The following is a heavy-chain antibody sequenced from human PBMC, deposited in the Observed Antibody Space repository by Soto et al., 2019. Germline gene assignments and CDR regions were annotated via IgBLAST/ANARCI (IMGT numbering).Heavy chain of an antibody. D-gene: IGHD1-26*01. CDR3: FREAGAGLLGEGYLFEP. CDR2: IYRSGST. Sequence: LTKAVVDGTSRDRGCSRIWIQQPPGKGLEWIGYIYRSGSTYYNPSLKSRVTISVDRSKNQFSLKLSSVTAADTAVYYFFREAGAGLLGEGYLFEPWLHRTPVTVSS. J-gene: IGHJ5*02. V-gene: IGHV4-30-2*01. CDR1: DGTSRDRGCS.